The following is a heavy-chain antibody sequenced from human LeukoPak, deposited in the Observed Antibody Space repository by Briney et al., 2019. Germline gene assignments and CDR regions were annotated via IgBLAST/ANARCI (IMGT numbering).Heavy chain of an antibody. J-gene: IGHJ6*03. CDR3: VRESRRYQLPGLNDYYYMDV. V-gene: IGHV3-7*01. CDR2: IKQDGSEK. CDR1: GFTFSNYW. D-gene: IGHD2-2*01. Sequence: GGSLRLSCAASGFTFSNYWMNWVRQAPGKGLEWVANIKQDGSEKYYVDSVKGRFTISRGIAKNSLYLQMNSLRAEDTAVYYCVRESRRYQLPGLNDYYYMDVWGKGTTVTVSS.